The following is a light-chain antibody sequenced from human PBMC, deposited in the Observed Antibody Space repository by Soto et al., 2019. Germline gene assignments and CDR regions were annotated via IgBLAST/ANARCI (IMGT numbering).Light chain of an antibody. CDR2: GNS. CDR3: QSYDSSLSVD. Sequence: QSVLTQPPSVSGAPGQRVTISCTGSSSNIGAGYDVHWYQQLPGTAPKLLIYGNSNRPSGVPDRFSGSKSGTSASLAITGLQAEDEADYYCQSYDSSLSVDFGGGTKLTVL. V-gene: IGLV1-40*01. J-gene: IGLJ2*01. CDR1: SSNIGAGYD.